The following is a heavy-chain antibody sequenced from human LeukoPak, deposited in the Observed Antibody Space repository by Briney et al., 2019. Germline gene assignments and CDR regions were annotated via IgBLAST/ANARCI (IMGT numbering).Heavy chain of an antibody. CDR3: ARMASRDGDDVGY. V-gene: IGHV1-69*04. CDR2: IIPILGIA. CDR1: GGTFSSYA. D-gene: IGHD4-17*01. J-gene: IGHJ4*02. Sequence: GASVKVSSKASGGTFSSYAISWVRQAPGQGLEWMGRIIPILGIANYAQKFQGRVTITADKSTSTAYMELSSLRSEDTAVYYCARMASRDGDDVGYWGQGTLVTVSS.